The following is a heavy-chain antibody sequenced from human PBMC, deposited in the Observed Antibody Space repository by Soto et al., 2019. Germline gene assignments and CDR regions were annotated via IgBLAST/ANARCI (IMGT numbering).Heavy chain of an antibody. CDR3: ARDYFDSSDYTTNWFDP. J-gene: IGHJ5*02. CDR1: GFTFSDYY. CDR2: IYHTGNA. D-gene: IGHD3-22*01. V-gene: IGHV4-38-2*01. Sequence: GSLRLSCAASGFTFSDYYWAWIRQPPGEGLEWIGSIYHTGNAYYNPSLKSRVTIFVDTSKNQFSLKLTSVTAADTALYYCARDYFDSSDYTTNWFDPWGQGALVTVSS.